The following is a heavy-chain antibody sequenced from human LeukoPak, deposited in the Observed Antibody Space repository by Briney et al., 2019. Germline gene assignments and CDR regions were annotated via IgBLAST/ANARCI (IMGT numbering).Heavy chain of an antibody. Sequence: SETLSLTCTVSGGSISNYYWSWIRQPPGKGLEWIGYIYYSGSTNYNPSLKSRVTISVDTSKNQFSLKLTSWSAADRAVYYCAIAGYNGGNPFVYWGQGTLVTVSS. CDR2: IYYSGST. V-gene: IGHV4-59*01. D-gene: IGHD2-15*01. CDR3: AIAGYNGGNPFVY. CDR1: GGSISNYY. J-gene: IGHJ4*02.